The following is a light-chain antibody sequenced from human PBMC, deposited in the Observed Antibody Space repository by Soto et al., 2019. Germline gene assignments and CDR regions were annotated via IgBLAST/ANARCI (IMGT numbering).Light chain of an antibody. CDR2: DAS. CDR1: HDITSY. J-gene: IGKJ3*01. V-gene: IGKV1-33*01. CDR3: QKCDYLPI. Sequence: DIQMTQSPSSLSASVGDRVTITCQASHDITSYLNWYQHNTGKAPKLLIYDASILEAGVPSRFSGSGSGTDFTFTIRSLQPEDVATYYCQKCDYLPIFGPGTTVDFK.